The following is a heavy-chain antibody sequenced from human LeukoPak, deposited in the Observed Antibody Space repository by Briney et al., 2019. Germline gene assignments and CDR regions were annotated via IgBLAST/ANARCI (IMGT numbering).Heavy chain of an antibody. J-gene: IGHJ4*02. CDR2: ISSSSSTI. V-gene: IGHV3-48*01. D-gene: IGHD3-22*01. CDR3: ARAGTNYYDTSGYAY. Sequence: GGSLRLSCVASGFTFSSYSMNWVRQAPGKGLEWVSYISSSSSTIYYADSVKGRFTISRDNAKNSLFLQMNSLRAEDTAVYYCARAGTNYYDTSGYAYWGQGTLVTVSS. CDR1: GFTFSSYS.